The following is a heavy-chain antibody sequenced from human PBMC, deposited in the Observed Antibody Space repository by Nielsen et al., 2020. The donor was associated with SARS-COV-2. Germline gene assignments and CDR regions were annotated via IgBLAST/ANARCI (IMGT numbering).Heavy chain of an antibody. Sequence: GESLKISCAASEFSLSDYYMSWIRQAPGKGLEWVANIKQDGSEKYYVDSVKGRFTISRDNAKNSLYLQMNSLRAEDTAVYFCARRNGMDVWGQGTTVTVSS. J-gene: IGHJ6*02. CDR1: EFSLSDYY. CDR3: ARRNGMDV. CDR2: IKQDGSEK. V-gene: IGHV3-7*03.